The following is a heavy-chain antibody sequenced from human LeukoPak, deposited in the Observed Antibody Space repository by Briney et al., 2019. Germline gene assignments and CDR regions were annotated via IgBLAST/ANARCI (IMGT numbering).Heavy chain of an antibody. CDR2: MNPNSGNT. V-gene: IGHV1-8*01. CDR3: AKDPRVAVPEVDDY. CDR1: GYTFTSYD. D-gene: IGHD6-19*01. J-gene: IGHJ4*02. Sequence: ASVKVSCKASGYTFTSYDINWVRQATGQGLEWMGWMNPNSGNTGYAQKFQGRVTMTRNTSISTAYMELSSLRAEDTAVYYCAKDPRVAVPEVDDYWGQGTLVTVSS.